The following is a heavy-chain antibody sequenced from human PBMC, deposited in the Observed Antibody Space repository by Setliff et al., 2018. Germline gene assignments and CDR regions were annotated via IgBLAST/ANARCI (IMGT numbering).Heavy chain of an antibody. CDR2: IHASGST. CDR1: GGSISSGDHY. Sequence: PSETLSLTSTVSGGSISSGDHYWSWIRQPAGKGLEWIGRIHASGSTNYNPSLKSRVTISVDTSKNQFSLKLTSVTAADTAVYYCARSGDYGSGRLSPWGQGTLVTVSS. D-gene: IGHD3-10*01. V-gene: IGHV4-61*02. CDR3: ARSGDYGSGRLSP. J-gene: IGHJ5*02.